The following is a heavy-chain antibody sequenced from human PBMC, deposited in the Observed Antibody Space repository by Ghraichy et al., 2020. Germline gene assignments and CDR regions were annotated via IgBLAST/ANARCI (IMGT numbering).Heavy chain of an antibody. V-gene: IGHV3-7*03. Sequence: GGSLRLSCVVSEITFRSHWMHWVRQSPGEGLEWVANINHDGSEKYYAASVKGRFTISRDNAQKSLYLQMNNLRAEDSAVYYCGAFAEGLEYGARGTLVTVSS. CDR2: INHDGSEK. J-gene: IGHJ4*02. D-gene: IGHD2/OR15-2a*01. CDR1: EITFRSHW. CDR3: GAFAEGLEY.